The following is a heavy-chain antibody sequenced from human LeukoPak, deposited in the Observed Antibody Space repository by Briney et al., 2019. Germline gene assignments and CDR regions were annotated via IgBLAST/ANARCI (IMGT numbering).Heavy chain of an antibody. CDR1: VGSISRYY. Sequence: SETLSLTCTVSVGSISRYYSRWIRQPPGEGLEWIGYIYYSGSTNYNPSLKSRVTISVDTSKNQFSLKLSSVTAADTAVYYCARVRSGGTSFPWFDPWGQGTLVTVSS. V-gene: IGHV4-59*01. CDR2: IYYSGST. D-gene: IGHD2-2*01. CDR3: ARVRSGGTSFPWFDP. J-gene: IGHJ5*02.